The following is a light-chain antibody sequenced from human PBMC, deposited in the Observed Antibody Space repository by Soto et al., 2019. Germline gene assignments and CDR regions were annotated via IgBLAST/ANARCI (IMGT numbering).Light chain of an antibody. CDR3: QQRSNWPPT. CDR2: DTS. Sequence: EIVLTQSPATLSLSPGERATLSCRASQSIAGYLAWYQKKPGQAPRLLIYDTSNRVTGVPARFSGSGSGTDFTLSISSLEPEDFAVYYCQQRSNWPPTFGQGTRLEIK. J-gene: IGKJ5*01. CDR1: QSIAGY. V-gene: IGKV3-11*01.